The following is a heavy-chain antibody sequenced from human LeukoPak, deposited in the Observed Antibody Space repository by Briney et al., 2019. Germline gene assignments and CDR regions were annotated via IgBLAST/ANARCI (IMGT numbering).Heavy chain of an antibody. CDR3: AKGLRGPAAGTDYDY. CDR2: ISGSGDNT. CDR1: GFIFSSYV. J-gene: IGHJ4*02. D-gene: IGHD6-13*01. V-gene: IGHV3-23*01. Sequence: GGSLRLSCAASGFIFSSYVLSWVRQAPGKGLEWVSAISGSGDNTYYADSVKGRFTISRDKSMNTLYLQMNSLRDEDTAVYYCAKGLRGPAAGTDYDYWGQGTLVTVSS.